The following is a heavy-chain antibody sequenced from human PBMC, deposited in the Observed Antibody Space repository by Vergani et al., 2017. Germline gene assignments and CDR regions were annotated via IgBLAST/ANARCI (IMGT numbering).Heavy chain of an antibody. D-gene: IGHD6-13*01. CDR3: ATLPLQTQQQVTS. Sequence: VQPGGSLRLSCAPAGFTLSDHVMDWVRQDPGKGLEWVGRSRNKARSYTLEYSASVKGRFTISSDDSRDSLYLEMNSLTTEDTAVYYCATLPLQTQQQVTSWGQGTLVAVSS. J-gene: IGHJ5*02. CDR1: GFTLSDHV. V-gene: IGHV3-72*01. CDR2: SRNKARSYTL.